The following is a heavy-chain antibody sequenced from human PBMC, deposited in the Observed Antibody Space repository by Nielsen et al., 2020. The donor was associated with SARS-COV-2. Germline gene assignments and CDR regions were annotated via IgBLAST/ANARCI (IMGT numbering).Heavy chain of an antibody. D-gene: IGHD6-13*01. Sequence: ASVKVSCRAPGYTLSESAIHWVRQAPGKGLEWMGHFGHEDGETLYAQKFQGRLTMTEDTATDTAYMELSSLTSEDTAVYYCARSDSSSWYGNDHWGQGTLVTVSS. CDR2: FGHEDGET. J-gene: IGHJ4*02. V-gene: IGHV1-24*01. CDR1: GYTLSESA. CDR3: ARSDSSSWYGNDH.